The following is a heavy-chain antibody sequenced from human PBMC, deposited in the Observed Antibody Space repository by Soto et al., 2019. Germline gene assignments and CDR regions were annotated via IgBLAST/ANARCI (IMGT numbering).Heavy chain of an antibody. D-gene: IGHD5-12*01. J-gene: IGHJ6*02. Sequence: SQTFSLTCAISGDSVSSNSAAWNWIRQSPSRGLEWLGRTYYRSKWYNDYAVSVKSRITINPDTSKNQFSLQLNSVTPEDTAVYYCARDKRGATITDYYYGMDVWGQGTTVTVSS. CDR3: ARDKRGATITDYYYGMDV. CDR1: GDSVSSNSAA. V-gene: IGHV6-1*01. CDR2: TYYRSKWYN.